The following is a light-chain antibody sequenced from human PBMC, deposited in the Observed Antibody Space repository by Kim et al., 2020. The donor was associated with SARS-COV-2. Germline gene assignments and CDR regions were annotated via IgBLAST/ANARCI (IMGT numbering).Light chain of an antibody. CDR3: QQFKDWPPLT. CDR1: ETVSNK. J-gene: IGKJ4*01. CDR2: DAS. V-gene: IGKV3D-15*01. Sequence: EIVMTQSPATLSVSPGERVTLSYRASETVSNKLAWYQQKPGQAPSLLIYDASSRAAGIPDRFRGRGSGTEFTLTITSLQPEDSAVYYCQQFKDWPPLTFGGGTKVDIK.